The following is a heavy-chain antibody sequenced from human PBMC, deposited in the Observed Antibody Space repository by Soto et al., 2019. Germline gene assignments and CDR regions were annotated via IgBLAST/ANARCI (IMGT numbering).Heavy chain of an antibody. Sequence: QVQLVQSGAEVKKPGSSVKVSCKASGGTFSSYTISWVRQAPGQGLEWIGRIIPILGIANYAQKFQGRVTITADKSPSTAYMELSSLRSEDTAVYYCASRNPLAAAGYCDYWGQGTLVTVSS. J-gene: IGHJ4*02. CDR2: IIPILGIA. CDR3: ASRNPLAAAGYCDY. D-gene: IGHD6-13*01. CDR1: GGTFSSYT. V-gene: IGHV1-69*02.